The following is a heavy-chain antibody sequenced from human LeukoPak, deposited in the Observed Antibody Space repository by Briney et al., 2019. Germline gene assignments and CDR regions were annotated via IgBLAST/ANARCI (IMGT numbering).Heavy chain of an antibody. D-gene: IGHD1-26*01. Sequence: PGGSLRLSCAASGFTVSSNYMSWVRQAPGKGLEWVSVIYSGGSTYYADSVKGRFTISRDNSKNTLYLQMNSLRAEDTAVYYCARASVGYYFDYWGQGTLVTVSS. CDR1: GFTVSSNY. CDR2: IYSGGST. J-gene: IGHJ4*02. V-gene: IGHV3-66*01. CDR3: ARASVGYYFDY.